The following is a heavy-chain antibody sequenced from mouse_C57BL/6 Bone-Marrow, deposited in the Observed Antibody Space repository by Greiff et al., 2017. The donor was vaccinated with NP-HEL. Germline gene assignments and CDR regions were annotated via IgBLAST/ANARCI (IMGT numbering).Heavy chain of an antibody. J-gene: IGHJ3*01. CDR2: ISDGGSYT. CDR3: ATAQASLAY. V-gene: IGHV5-4*03. CDR1: GFTFSSYA. Sequence: EVMLVESGGGLVKPGGSLKLSCAASGFTFSSYAMSWVRQTPEKRLEWVATISDGGSYTYYPDNVKGRFTISRDNAKNNLYLQMSHLKSEDTAMYYCATAQASLAYWGQGTLVTVSA. D-gene: IGHD3-2*02.